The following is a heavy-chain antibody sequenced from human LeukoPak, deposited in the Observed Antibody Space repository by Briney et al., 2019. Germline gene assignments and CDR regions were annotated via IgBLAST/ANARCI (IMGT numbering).Heavy chain of an antibody. V-gene: IGHV5-51*01. CDR2: IYPDDSNT. J-gene: IGHJ5*02. CDR3: ARHPIAAGGAYNWFDP. CDR1: GYSFTSHW. Sequence: GESLKISCKGSGYSFTSHWIGWVRQMPGKGLEWVGIIYPDDSNTRYSPSFQGQVTISADKSINTAYLQWISLKASDSAMYYCARHPIAAGGAYNWFDPWGQGTLVTVSS. D-gene: IGHD6-13*01.